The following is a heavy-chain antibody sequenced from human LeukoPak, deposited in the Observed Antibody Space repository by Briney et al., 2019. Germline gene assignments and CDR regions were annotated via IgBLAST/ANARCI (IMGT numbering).Heavy chain of an antibody. V-gene: IGHV4-34*01. Sequence: SETLSLTCAVYGGSFSGYYWSWIRQPPGKGLEWIGEINHSGSTNYNPSLKSRVTISVDTSKKQFSLKLSSVTAADTTVYYCVTYYFDSSGPKKNYWGQGTLVTVSS. CDR2: INHSGST. D-gene: IGHD3-22*01. CDR1: GGSFSGYY. CDR3: VTYYFDSSGPKKNY. J-gene: IGHJ4*02.